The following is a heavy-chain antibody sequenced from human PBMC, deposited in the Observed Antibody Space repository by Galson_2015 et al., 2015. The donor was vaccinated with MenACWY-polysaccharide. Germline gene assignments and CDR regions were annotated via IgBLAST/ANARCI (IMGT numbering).Heavy chain of an antibody. CDR1: GFTFNSYA. D-gene: IGHD2-21*02. V-gene: IGHV3-30-3*01. CDR2: ISSYGGDK. J-gene: IGHJ6*02. CDR3: ARCLRAHGDCGPRCGLDV. Sequence: SLRLSCAASGFTFNSYAMYWVRQAPGKGLEWVAVISSYGGDKYYADSVKGRFTVSRDISKNTIYLQMDSLRADDTAVYYCARCLRAHGDCGPRCGLDVWGQGTTVTVSS.